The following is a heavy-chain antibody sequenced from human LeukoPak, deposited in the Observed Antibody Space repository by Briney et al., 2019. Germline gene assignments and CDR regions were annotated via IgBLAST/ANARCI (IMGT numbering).Heavy chain of an antibody. CDR1: GDTISSHS. CDR2: IYYSGRT. V-gene: IGHV4-59*11. J-gene: IGHJ4*02. D-gene: IGHD1-26*01. CDR3: ARFMSGTYPDW. Sequence: SETLSLTCTVSGDTISSHSWSWIRQPPGKGPEWIGYIYYSGRTQCHPSLKSRVTMSVDTSKNQFSLRLSSVTAADTAMYYCARFMSGTYPDWWGPGTLVTVSS.